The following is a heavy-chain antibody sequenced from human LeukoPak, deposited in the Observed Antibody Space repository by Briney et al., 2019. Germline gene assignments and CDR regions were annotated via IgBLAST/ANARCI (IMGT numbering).Heavy chain of an antibody. J-gene: IGHJ6*03. CDR3: ARSTPYSSGWGYYYYYMDV. V-gene: IGHV3-66*02. CDR1: GFTVSSNY. D-gene: IGHD6-19*01. CDR2: IYSGGST. Sequence: GGSLRLSCAASGFTVSSNYMSWVRQAPGKGLEWVSVIYSGGSTYYADSVKGGFTISRDNSKNTLYLQMNSLRAEDTAVYYCARSTPYSSGWGYYYYYMDVWGKGTTVTVSS.